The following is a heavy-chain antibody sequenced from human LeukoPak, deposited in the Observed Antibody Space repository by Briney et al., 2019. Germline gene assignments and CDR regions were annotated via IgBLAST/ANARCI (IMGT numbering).Heavy chain of an antibody. J-gene: IGHJ4*02. CDR2: ISGSGGST. Sequence: GGSLRLSCAASGFTFSTYGMSWVRQAPGKGLEWASAISGSGGSTYYADSVKGRFTISRDKSKNTLYLQMNSLRAEDTAVYYCAKEVRGGPLSGSGTYFDYWGQGTLVTVSS. V-gene: IGHV3-23*01. CDR3: AKEVRGGPLSGSGTYFDY. CDR1: GFTFSTYG. D-gene: IGHD3-10*01.